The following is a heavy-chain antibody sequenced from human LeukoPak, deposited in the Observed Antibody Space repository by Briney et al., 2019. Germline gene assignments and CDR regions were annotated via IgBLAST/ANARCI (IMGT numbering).Heavy chain of an antibody. CDR2: ISSSSSTI. CDR1: GFTFSSYS. J-gene: IGHJ4*02. V-gene: IGHV3-48*04. D-gene: IGHD5-18*01. CDR3: ARSLVATAMVTPFDY. Sequence: GGSLRLSCPASGFTFSSYSMNWVRQAPGKGLEWVSYISSSSSTIYYADSVKGRFTISRDNAKNSLYLQMNSLRAEDTAVYYCARSLVATAMVTPFDYWGQGALVTVSS.